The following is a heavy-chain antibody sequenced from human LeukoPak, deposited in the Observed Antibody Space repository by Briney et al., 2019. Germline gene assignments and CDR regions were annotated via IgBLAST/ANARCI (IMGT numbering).Heavy chain of an antibody. D-gene: IGHD3-10*01. J-gene: IGHJ5*02. Sequence: SVKVSCKASGGTFSSYAISWVRQAPGQGLEWMGRIIPILGIANYAQKFQGRVTITADKSTSTAYMELSSLRSEDTAVYYCARDLTQGYYYGSGSSTGNWLDPWGQGTLVTVSS. V-gene: IGHV1-69*04. CDR3: ARDLTQGYYYGSGSSTGNWLDP. CDR2: IIPILGIA. CDR1: GGTFSSYA.